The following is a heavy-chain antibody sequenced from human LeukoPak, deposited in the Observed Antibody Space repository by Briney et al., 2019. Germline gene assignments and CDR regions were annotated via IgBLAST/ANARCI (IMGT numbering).Heavy chain of an antibody. J-gene: IGHJ5*02. D-gene: IGHD6-13*01. Sequence: ASVKVSGKASGYTFTGYYMHWVRQAPGQGLEWMGRINPNSGGTNYAQKFQGRVTMTRDTSISTAYMELSRLRSDDTAVYYCARDRVAAAHFVSHRGWFDPWGQGTLVTVSS. CDR2: INPNSGGT. V-gene: IGHV1-2*06. CDR1: GYTFTGYY. CDR3: ARDRVAAAHFVSHRGWFDP.